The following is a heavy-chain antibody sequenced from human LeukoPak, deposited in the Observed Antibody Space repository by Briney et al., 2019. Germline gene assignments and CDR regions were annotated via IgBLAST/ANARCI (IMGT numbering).Heavy chain of an antibody. CDR2: TSGSGGST. CDR3: AKDYYDSSGYTY. V-gene: IGHV3-23*01. CDR1: GFTFSSYA. D-gene: IGHD3-22*01. J-gene: IGHJ4*02. Sequence: PGGSLRLSCAASGFTFSSYAMSWVRQAPGKGLEWVSATSGSGGSTYYADSVKGRFTISRDNSKNTLYLQMNSLRAEDTAVYYCAKDYYDSSGYTYWGQGTLVTVSS.